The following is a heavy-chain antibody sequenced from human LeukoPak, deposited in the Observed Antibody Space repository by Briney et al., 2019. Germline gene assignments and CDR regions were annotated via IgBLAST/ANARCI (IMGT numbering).Heavy chain of an antibody. CDR1: GYTFTGYY. D-gene: IGHD6-13*01. Sequence: ASVKVSCKASGYTFTGYYMHWVRQAPGQGLEGMGWINPNSGGTNYAQKFQGRVTMTRDTSISTAYMELSRLRSDDTAVYYCARGPSIAAAGPNGYWGQGTLVTVSS. J-gene: IGHJ4*02. CDR3: ARGPSIAAAGPNGY. CDR2: INPNSGGT. V-gene: IGHV1-2*02.